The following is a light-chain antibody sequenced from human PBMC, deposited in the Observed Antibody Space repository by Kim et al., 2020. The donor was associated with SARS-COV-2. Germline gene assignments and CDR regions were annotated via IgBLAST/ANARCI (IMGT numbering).Light chain of an antibody. V-gene: IGLV2-14*04. CDR3: SSYTSSNTVV. CDR1: SSDVGGYNY. J-gene: IGLJ2*01. Sequence: GQSITISRTGTSSDVGGYNYGSWYQQHPGKAPKLMIYDVSKRPSGVSNRFSGAKSGNTASLTISGLQAEDEADYYCSSYTSSNTVVFGGGTQLTVL. CDR2: DVS.